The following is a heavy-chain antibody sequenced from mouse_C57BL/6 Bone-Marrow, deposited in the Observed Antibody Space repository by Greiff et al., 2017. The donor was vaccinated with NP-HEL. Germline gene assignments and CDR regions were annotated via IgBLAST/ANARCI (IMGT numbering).Heavy chain of an antibody. V-gene: IGHV14-4*01. D-gene: IGHD2-3*01. J-gene: IGHJ4*01. Sequence: VQLQQSGAELVRPGASVKLSCTASGFNIKDDYMHWVKQRPEQGLEWIGWIDPENGDTEYASKFQGKATITADTSSNTAYLQLSSLTSEDTAVYYCATETIVTAGYYDAMDYWGQGTSVTVSS. CDR2: IDPENGDT. CDR1: GFNIKDDY. CDR3: ATETIVTAGYYDAMDY.